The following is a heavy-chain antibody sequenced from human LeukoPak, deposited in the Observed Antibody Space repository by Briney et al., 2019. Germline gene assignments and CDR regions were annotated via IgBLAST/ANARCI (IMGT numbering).Heavy chain of an antibody. CDR3: ARDLEYNSFNWFDP. V-gene: IGHV4-61*02. CDR2: IYNSGST. J-gene: IGHJ5*02. CDR1: GGSISSGSYY. Sequence: SETLSLTCTVSGGSISSGSYYWRWIRQPAGTGLEWIGRIYNSGSTNYNPSLKSRVTMSLDTSKNQFSLKLSSMTAADAAVYYCARDLEYNSFNWFDPWGQGTLVTVSS. D-gene: IGHD6-6*01.